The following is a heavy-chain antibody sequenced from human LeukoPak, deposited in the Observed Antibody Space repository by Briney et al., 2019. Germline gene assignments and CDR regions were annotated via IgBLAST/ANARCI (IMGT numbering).Heavy chain of an antibody. Sequence: GASVKVSCKASGYTFTGYYMHWVQQAPGKGLEWMGRVDPEDGETIYAEKFQGRVTITVDTSTDTAYMELSSLRSEDTAVYYCATGGSRWFDPWGQGTLVTVSS. J-gene: IGHJ5*02. D-gene: IGHD3-10*01. V-gene: IGHV1-69-2*01. CDR2: VDPEDGET. CDR3: ATGGSRWFDP. CDR1: GYTFTGYY.